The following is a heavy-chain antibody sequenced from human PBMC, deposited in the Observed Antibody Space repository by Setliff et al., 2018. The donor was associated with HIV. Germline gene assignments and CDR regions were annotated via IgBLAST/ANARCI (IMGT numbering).Heavy chain of an antibody. CDR2: ILSDGSDK. CDR3: AKAPYSLDYFDN. D-gene: IGHD3-16*01. CDR1: GFTFSNYA. Sequence: GGSLRLSCAASGFTFSNYAMHWVRQAPGKGLEWVAVILSDGSDKYYTDSVKGRFTISRDNSKRTLYLQMNSLRVEDTAVYFCAKAPYSLDYFDNWGQGTLVTVSS. J-gene: IGHJ4*02. V-gene: IGHV3-33*03.